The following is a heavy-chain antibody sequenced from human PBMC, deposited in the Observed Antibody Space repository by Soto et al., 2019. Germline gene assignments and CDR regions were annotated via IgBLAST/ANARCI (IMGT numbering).Heavy chain of an antibody. CDR1: GFTFSSYE. CDR2: ISSSGSTI. J-gene: IGHJ4*02. CDR3: ARSRALYSSSWYYFDY. D-gene: IGHD6-13*01. Sequence: GGSLRLSCAASGFTFSSYEMNWVRQAPGKGLEWVSYISSSGSTIYYADSVKGRFTIFRDNAKNSLYLQMNSLRAEDTAVYYCARSRALYSSSWYYFDYWGQGTLVTVSS. V-gene: IGHV3-48*03.